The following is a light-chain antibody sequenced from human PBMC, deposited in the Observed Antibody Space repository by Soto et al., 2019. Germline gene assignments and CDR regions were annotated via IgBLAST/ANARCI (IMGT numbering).Light chain of an antibody. V-gene: IGKV1-5*03. Sequence: DIQMTQSPSTLSASVGDRVIITCRASQSISSWLAWYQQKPGKAPKLLIYKASSLESGVPSRFRGSGPGTEFTLTITSLQSEDFAVYYCQQYYKWPQWTIGQGTKGDI. CDR1: QSISSW. CDR2: KAS. J-gene: IGKJ1*01. CDR3: QQYYKWPQWT.